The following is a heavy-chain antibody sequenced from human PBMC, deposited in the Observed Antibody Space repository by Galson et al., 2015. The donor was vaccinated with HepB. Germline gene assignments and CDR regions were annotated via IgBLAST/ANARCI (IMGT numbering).Heavy chain of an antibody. J-gene: IGHJ6*02. Sequence: SLRLSCAASGFTFSTYSMNWVRQAPGKGLEWVSYISGSSSTIFYADSVKGRFTISRDNAKNSLYLQMNSLRAEDTAVYYCARSPAAGRLLYGMDVWGQGTTVTVSS. CDR2: ISGSSSTI. D-gene: IGHD6-13*01. CDR3: ARSPAAGRLLYGMDV. V-gene: IGHV3-48*01. CDR1: GFTFSTYS.